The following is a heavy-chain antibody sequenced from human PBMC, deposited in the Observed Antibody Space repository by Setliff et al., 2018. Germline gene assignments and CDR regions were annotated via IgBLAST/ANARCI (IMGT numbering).Heavy chain of an antibody. CDR3: ASRATYYNFWSGYYLY. Sequence: SETLSLTCTVSGGSISSSSYYWGWIRQPPGKGLEWIGSIYYSGSTYYNPSLKSRVTISVDTSKNQFSLKLSSVTAADTAVYYCASRATYYNFWSGYYLYWGQGTLVTAPQ. V-gene: IGHV4-39*07. CDR1: GGSISSSSYY. D-gene: IGHD3-3*01. CDR2: IYYSGST. J-gene: IGHJ4*02.